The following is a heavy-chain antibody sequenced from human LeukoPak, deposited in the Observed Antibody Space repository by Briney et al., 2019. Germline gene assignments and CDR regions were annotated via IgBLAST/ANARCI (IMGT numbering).Heavy chain of an antibody. CDR3: GRIRYGNYD. D-gene: IGHD3-22*01. V-gene: IGHV3-7*05. CDR1: GFIFSSYW. CDR2: INEDGGQK. Sequence: QPGGSLRLSCAASGFIFSSYWMSWVRQAPGKGLEWVANINEDGGQKHYVDSVKGRLTISRDNAKNSLFLEVNSLRAEDTAVYYCGRIRYGNYDWGQGTLVTVSS. J-gene: IGHJ4*02.